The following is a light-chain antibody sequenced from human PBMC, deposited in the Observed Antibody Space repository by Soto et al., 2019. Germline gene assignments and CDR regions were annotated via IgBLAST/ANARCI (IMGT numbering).Light chain of an antibody. V-gene: IGLV2-8*01. Sequence: QSVLTQPPSASGSPGQSVTISCTGTSSDVGGYNYVSWYQQHPGKAPKLVIYEVTKRPSGVPDRFSGSKSGNTASLTVSGLHAEDEADYYCSSFTGASTIFGTGTKVTVL. CDR3: SSFTGASTI. CDR2: EVT. CDR1: SSDVGGYNY. J-gene: IGLJ1*01.